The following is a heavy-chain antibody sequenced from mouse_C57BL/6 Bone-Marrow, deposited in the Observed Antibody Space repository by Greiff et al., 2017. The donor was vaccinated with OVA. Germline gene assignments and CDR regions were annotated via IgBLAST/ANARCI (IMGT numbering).Heavy chain of an antibody. Sequence: EVQLVESGPGLVKPSQSLSLTCSVTGYSITSGYYWNWIRQFPGNKLEWMGYISYDGSNNYNPSLKNRISITRDTSKNQFFLKLNSVTTEDTATYYCARGPYYDLFAYWGQGTLVTVSA. CDR3: ARGPYYDLFAY. CDR2: ISYDGSN. V-gene: IGHV3-6*01. J-gene: IGHJ3*01. D-gene: IGHD2-4*01. CDR1: GYSITSGYY.